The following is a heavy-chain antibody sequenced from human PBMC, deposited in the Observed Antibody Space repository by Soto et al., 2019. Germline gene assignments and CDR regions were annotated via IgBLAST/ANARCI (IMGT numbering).Heavy chain of an antibody. V-gene: IGHV3-49*03. Sequence: HPGGSLRLSCTASGFTFGDYAMSWFRQAPGKGLEWVGFIRSKAYGGTTEYAASVKGRFTISRDDSKSIAYLQMNSLKTEDTAVYYCTRSPPHYIVVVPADPGAAFDIWGQGTMVTVSS. J-gene: IGHJ3*02. CDR1: GFTFGDYA. CDR3: TRSPPHYIVVVPADPGAAFDI. CDR2: IRSKAYGGTT. D-gene: IGHD2-2*01.